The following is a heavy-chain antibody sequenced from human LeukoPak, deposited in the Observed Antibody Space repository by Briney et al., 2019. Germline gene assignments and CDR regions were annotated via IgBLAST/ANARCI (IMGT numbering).Heavy chain of an antibody. CDR2: IYGGGST. CDR3: ARGRHEFSAGMDV. Sequence: GGPLRLSCRASGLTVSSNYMSWVRQAPGKGLEWCSVIYGGGSTNYADSVRGRFTISRDNSENTMYLQINSLRAADTAVYYCARGRHEFSAGMDVWGQGTTVTVSS. V-gene: IGHV3-53*01. J-gene: IGHJ6*02. CDR1: GLTVSSNY.